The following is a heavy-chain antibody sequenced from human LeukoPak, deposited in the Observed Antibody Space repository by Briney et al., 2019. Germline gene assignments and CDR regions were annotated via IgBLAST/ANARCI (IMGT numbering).Heavy chain of an antibody. V-gene: IGHV4-34*01. CDR2: INHSGST. D-gene: IGHD1-26*01. J-gene: IGHJ6*02. CDR3: ARRIVGAASGMDV. CDR1: GGSFSGYY. Sequence: PSETLSLTCAVYGGSFSGYYWSWIRQPPGKGLEWIGEINHSGSTNYNPSLKSRVTISVDTSKNQFSLKLSSVTAADTAVYYCARRIVGAASGMDVWGQGTTVTVSS.